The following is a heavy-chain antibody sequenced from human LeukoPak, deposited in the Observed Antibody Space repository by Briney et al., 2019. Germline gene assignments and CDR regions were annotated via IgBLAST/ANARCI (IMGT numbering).Heavy chain of an antibody. Sequence: GASVKVSCKASGYTFTSCDINWVRQATGQGLDWMGWMNPNSGNTGYGQSFQGRITMTSDISIGTAYMELSNLTSEDTAIYYCTRGSSGRRDNWGQGTLVTVSA. D-gene: IGHD6-19*01. CDR3: TRGSSGRRDN. J-gene: IGHJ4*02. V-gene: IGHV1-8*02. CDR1: GYTFTSCD. CDR2: MNPNSGNT.